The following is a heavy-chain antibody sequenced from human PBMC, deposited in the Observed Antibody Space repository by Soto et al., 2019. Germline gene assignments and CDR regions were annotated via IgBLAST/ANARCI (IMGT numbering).Heavy chain of an antibody. J-gene: IGHJ6*02. D-gene: IGHD3-10*01. CDR3: ARDQNYHGSGVYGMDV. V-gene: IGHV1-18*04. Sequence: QVQLVQSGAEVKKPGASVKVSCKSSGYTFTSYGINWVRQAPGQGLEWMGWISSYNAKTNNAQKLQGRVSMTTDTSRSTVYLELRSLRSDDTAVYYCARDQNYHGSGVYGMDVWGQGTTVTVSS. CDR1: GYTFTSYG. CDR2: ISSYNAKT.